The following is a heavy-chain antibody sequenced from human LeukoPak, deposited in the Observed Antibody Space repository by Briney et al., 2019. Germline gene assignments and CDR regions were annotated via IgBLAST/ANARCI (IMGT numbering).Heavy chain of an antibody. CDR3: ARDGGQQMEKFDY. J-gene: IGHJ4*02. CDR2: IWYDGNYK. CDR1: GFTFSTYG. Sequence: PGRSLRLSCVASGFTFSTYGMHWVRQAPGKGLEWVALIWYDGNYKYYADSVKGRFTISRDNSKNTLYLQMNSLRVEDTAVYYCARDGGQQMEKFDYWGQGTLATVSS. D-gene: IGHD6-13*01. V-gene: IGHV3-33*01.